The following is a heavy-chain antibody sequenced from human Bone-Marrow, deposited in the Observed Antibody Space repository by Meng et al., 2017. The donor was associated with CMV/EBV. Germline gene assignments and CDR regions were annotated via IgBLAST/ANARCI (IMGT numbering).Heavy chain of an antibody. D-gene: IGHD1-26*01. CDR2: ISYDGSNK. CDR3: ARGMEWELRY. CDR1: GFTFSSYA. J-gene: IGHJ4*02. Sequence: GESLKISCAASGFTFSSYAMHWVRQAPGKGLEWVAVISYDGSNKYYADSVKGRFTISRDNSKNTLYLQMNSLRAEDTAVYYCARGMEWELRYWGQGTPVTVSS. V-gene: IGHV3-30*04.